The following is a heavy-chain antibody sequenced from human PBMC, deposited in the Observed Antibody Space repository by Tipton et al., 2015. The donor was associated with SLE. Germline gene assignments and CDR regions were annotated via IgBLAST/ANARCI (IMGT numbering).Heavy chain of an antibody. CDR2: IRYDGSNK. D-gene: IGHD4-23*01. V-gene: IGHV3-30*02. Sequence: SLRLSCAASGFTFSSYGMHWVRQAPGKGLEWVAFIRYDGSNKYYADSVKGRFTISRDNSKNTLYLHMNSLRAEDTAVFYCAKDRNSLDAFDIWGQGTLVTVSS. J-gene: IGHJ3*02. CDR3: AKDRNSLDAFDI. CDR1: GFTFSSYG.